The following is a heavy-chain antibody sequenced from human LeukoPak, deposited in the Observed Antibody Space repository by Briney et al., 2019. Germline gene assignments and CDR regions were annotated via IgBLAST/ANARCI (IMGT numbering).Heavy chain of an antibody. CDR2: IFRDDSSI. Sequence: GGSLRLSCAASGFTFSNNWMHWVRQAPGKGLVWVSRIFRDDSSISYADSVRGRFTISRDNAKNTLYLQMNSLRADDTAVYYCVRSYDYWGQGTMVIVSS. V-gene: IGHV3-74*03. CDR1: GFTFSNNW. J-gene: IGHJ4*02. CDR3: VRSYDY.